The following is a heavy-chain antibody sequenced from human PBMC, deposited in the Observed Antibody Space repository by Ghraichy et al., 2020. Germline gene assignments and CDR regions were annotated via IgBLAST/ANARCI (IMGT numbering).Heavy chain of an antibody. V-gene: IGHV3-23*01. CDR2: ISGSGGST. CDR1: GFTFSSYA. J-gene: IGHJ4*02. CDR3: ELYGSARSYDY. Sequence: GGSLRLSCAASGFTFSSYAMSWVRQAPGKGLEWVSAISGSGGSTYYADSVKGRFTISRDNSKNTLYLQMNSLRAEDTAVYYCELYGSARSYDYWGQGTLVTVSS. D-gene: IGHD3-10*01.